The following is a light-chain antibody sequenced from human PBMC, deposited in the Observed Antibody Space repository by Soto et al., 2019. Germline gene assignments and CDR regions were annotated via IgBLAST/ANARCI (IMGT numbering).Light chain of an antibody. V-gene: IGLV2-14*03. CDR2: DVS. J-gene: IGLJ1*01. Sequence: QSVLTQPASVSGSPGRSITISCAGTISDVGSYNYVSWYQQYPGKAPKLMIYDVSTRPSGVSDRFSGSKSGNTASLTISGLRAEDEADYYCGSSTTTSNYVFGTATKVNVL. CDR1: ISDVGSYNY. CDR3: GSSTTTSNYV.